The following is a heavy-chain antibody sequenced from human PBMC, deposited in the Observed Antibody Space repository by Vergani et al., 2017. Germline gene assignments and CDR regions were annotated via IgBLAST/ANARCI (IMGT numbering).Heavy chain of an antibody. V-gene: IGHV1-8*01. CDR1: GYTFTSYD. CDR3: AGVARGVYYDLCSDPDGTFDY. CDR2: MNPNSGNT. Sequence: QVQLVQSGAEVKKPGASVKVSCKASGYTFTSYDINWVRQATGQGLEWMGWMNPNSGNTGYAQKFQGIVTMTRNTSISTAYMELSSLRSEDTAVYYCAGVARGVYYDLCSDPDGTFDYWGQGTLVTVSS. D-gene: IGHD3-3*01. J-gene: IGHJ4*02.